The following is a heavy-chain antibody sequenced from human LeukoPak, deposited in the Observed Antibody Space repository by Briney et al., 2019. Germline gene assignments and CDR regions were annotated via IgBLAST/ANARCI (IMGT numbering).Heavy chain of an antibody. CDR1: GGSISSGGYY. D-gene: IGHD2-15*01. Sequence: SQTLSLTCTVSGGSISSGGYYWSWIRQPPGKGLEWIGYIYYGGSTYYNSSLKSRVIISVDTSKNQFSLNLSSVTAADTAVYYCARVGCSGGRCYTLDYWGQGTLVTVSS. CDR3: ARVGCSGGRCYTLDY. V-gene: IGHV4-30-4*01. CDR2: IYYGGST. J-gene: IGHJ4*02.